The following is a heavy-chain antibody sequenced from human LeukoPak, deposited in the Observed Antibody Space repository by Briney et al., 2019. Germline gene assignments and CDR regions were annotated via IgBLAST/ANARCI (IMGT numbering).Heavy chain of an antibody. J-gene: IGHJ5*02. CDR2: IYHSGST. CDR3: ARVPTTEYGSSTSCYSVGWFDP. CDR1: GGSISSSNW. Sequence: SGTLSLTCAVSGGSISSSNWWSWVRPPPGKGLEWIGEIYHSGSTNYNPSLKSRVTISVDKPKNQCSLKLSSVTAADTAVYYCARVPTTEYGSSTSCYSVGWFDPWGQGTLVTVPS. D-gene: IGHD2-2*01. V-gene: IGHV4-4*02.